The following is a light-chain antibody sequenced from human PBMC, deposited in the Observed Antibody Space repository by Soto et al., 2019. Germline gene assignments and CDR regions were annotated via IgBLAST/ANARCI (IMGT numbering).Light chain of an antibody. CDR3: QQYNNWPIT. V-gene: IGKV3D-15*01. Sequence: EIVLTQSPATLSLSPGERATLSCRASQSINRHLAWYRQKPGQAPRLLIYDASNRATDIPARFSGSGSGTEFTLTISSLQSEDFAVYYCQQYNNWPITFGQGTRLEIK. CDR1: QSINRH. CDR2: DAS. J-gene: IGKJ5*01.